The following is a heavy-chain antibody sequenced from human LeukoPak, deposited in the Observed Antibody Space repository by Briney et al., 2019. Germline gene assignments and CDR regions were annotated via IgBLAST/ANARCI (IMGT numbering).Heavy chain of an antibody. CDR1: GFTFSSYG. J-gene: IGHJ6*02. CDR3: ARGSSGWYMDV. D-gene: IGHD6-19*01. V-gene: IGHV3-33*01. Sequence: GRSLRLSCAAPGFTFSSYGMHWVRQAPGKGLEWVAVIWYDGSNKYYADSVKGRFTISRDNSKDTLYLQMNSLRAEDTAVYYCARGSSGWYMDVWGQGTTVTVSS. CDR2: IWYDGSNK.